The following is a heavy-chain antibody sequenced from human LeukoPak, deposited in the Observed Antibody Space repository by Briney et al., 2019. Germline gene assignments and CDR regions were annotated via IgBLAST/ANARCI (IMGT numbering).Heavy chain of an antibody. CDR2: IKQDGSEK. J-gene: IGHJ4*02. Sequence: GGSLRLSCAASGFTFSSYWMSWVRQAPGKGLEWVANIKQDGSEKYYVDSVKGRFTISRDDSKNTLYLQMNSLRSEDTAVYYCARHGQAAAGLAHYFDYWGQGTLVTVSS. CDR3: ARHGQAAAGLAHYFDY. V-gene: IGHV3-7*01. CDR1: GFTFSSYW. D-gene: IGHD6-13*01.